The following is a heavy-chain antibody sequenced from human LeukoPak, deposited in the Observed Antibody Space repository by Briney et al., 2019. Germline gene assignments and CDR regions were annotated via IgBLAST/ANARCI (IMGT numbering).Heavy chain of an antibody. V-gene: IGHV3-23*01. Sequence: PGGSLRLSCAASGFTVTNYAMYWVRQAPGKGLEWVSATSGRDDSTYYADSVKGRFTISRDTSKNTLFLQMNSLRAEDTAVYYCAKWGDYDILTGYYDPDYWGQGTLVTVSS. J-gene: IGHJ4*02. CDR2: TSGRDDST. CDR3: AKWGDYDILTGYYDPDY. CDR1: GFTVTNYA. D-gene: IGHD3-9*01.